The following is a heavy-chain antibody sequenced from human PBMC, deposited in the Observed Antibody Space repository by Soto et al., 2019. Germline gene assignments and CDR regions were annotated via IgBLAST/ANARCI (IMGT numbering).Heavy chain of an antibody. V-gene: IGHV3-7*03. CDR1: GFTFSSYW. CDR3: ARENFRIAAAGTDFDY. J-gene: IGHJ4*02. CDR2: IKQDGSEK. Sequence: PGGSLRLSCAASGFTFSSYWMSWVRQAPGKGLEWVANIKQDGSEKYYVDSVKGRFTISRDNAKNSLYLQMNSLRAEDTAVYYCARENFRIAAAGTDFDYWGQGTMVTVYS. D-gene: IGHD6-13*01.